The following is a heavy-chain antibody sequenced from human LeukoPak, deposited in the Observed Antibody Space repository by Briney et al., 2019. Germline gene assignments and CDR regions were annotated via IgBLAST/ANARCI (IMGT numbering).Heavy chain of an antibody. CDR2: IYTIGST. V-gene: IGHV4-61*02. D-gene: IGHD3-3*01. CDR3: ARDNDFWSA. Sequence: SETLSLTCAVPGGSISSGSYYWSWIRQPTGKGLEWIGRIYTIGSTNYNPSPKSRVTISVDAAKHQFSLKLSFLTAADTAVYYCARDNDFWSAWGQGTLVTVSS. CDR1: GGSISSGSYY. J-gene: IGHJ5*02.